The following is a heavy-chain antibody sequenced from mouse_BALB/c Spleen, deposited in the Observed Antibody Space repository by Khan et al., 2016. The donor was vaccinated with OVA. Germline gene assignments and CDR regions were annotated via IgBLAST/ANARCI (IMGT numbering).Heavy chain of an antibody. J-gene: IGHJ3*01. V-gene: IGHV3-6*02. CDR2: IRYDGNS. Sequence: EVQLQESGPGLVKPSQSLSLTCSVTGYSITSGYFWNWIRQFPGNKLEWMGYIRYDGNSNYNPSLKNRISIPRDTSKNQFFLKLNSVTPEDTATYYCARGGSSGPAWFPYWGQGTLVTVSA. CDR1: GYSITSGYF. D-gene: IGHD3-1*01. CDR3: ARGGSSGPAWFPY.